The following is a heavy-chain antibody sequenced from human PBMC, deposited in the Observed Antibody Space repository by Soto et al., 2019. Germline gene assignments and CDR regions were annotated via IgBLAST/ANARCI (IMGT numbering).Heavy chain of an antibody. Sequence: SETLSLTCAVYGGSFSGYYLSWIRTPPGKRLEWIGEINHSGSTNYNPSLKSRVTISVDTSKNQFSLKLSSVTAADTAVYYCARGGVPLMYSSNQLKYYYYYYMDVWGKGTTVTVSS. CDR2: INHSGST. J-gene: IGHJ6*03. V-gene: IGHV4-34*01. CDR3: ARGGVPLMYSSNQLKYYYYYYMDV. D-gene: IGHD6-13*01. CDR1: GGSFSGYY.